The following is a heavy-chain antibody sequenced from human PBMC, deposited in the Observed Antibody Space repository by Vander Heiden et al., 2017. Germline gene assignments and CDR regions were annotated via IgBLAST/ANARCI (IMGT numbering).Heavy chain of an antibody. V-gene: IGHV3-30*01. Sequence: QVQLVESGGGVVQPGRSLRLSCAASGFTFSSYAMHWVRQAPGKGLEWVAVISYDGSNKYYADSVKGRFTISRDNSKNTLYLQMNSLRAEDTAVYYCARGQDCGGDCPRVGLDYWGQGTLVTVSS. J-gene: IGHJ4*02. CDR2: ISYDGSNK. CDR3: ARGQDCGGDCPRVGLDY. CDR1: GFTFSSYA. D-gene: IGHD2-21*02.